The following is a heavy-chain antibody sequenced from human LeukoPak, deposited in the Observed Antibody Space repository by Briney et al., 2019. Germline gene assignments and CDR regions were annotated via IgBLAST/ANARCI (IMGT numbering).Heavy chain of an antibody. CDR3: ASGGHVDY. Sequence: GGSLRLSCAASGFTFSSYWMTWVRQAPGKGLEWVANIEYDGSEKYYVDSVKGRFTVSRDNAKNSLYLQMISLRAEDTAMYFCASGGHVDYCGQGTLVTVSS. CDR1: GFTFSSYW. V-gene: IGHV3-7*01. CDR2: IEYDGSEK. J-gene: IGHJ4*02. D-gene: IGHD3-10*01.